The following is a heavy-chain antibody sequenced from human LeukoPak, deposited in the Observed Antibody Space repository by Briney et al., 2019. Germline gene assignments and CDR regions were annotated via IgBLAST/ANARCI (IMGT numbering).Heavy chain of an antibody. Sequence: GGSLRLSCAASGFTFSSYAMSWVRQAPGKGPEWVSAISGSGGSTYYADSVKGRFTISRDNSKNTLYLQMNSLRAEDTAVYYCAKGELLSSHFDYWGQGTLVTVSS. CDR3: AKGELLSSHFDY. CDR1: GFTFSSYA. CDR2: ISGSGGST. D-gene: IGHD3-10*01. J-gene: IGHJ4*02. V-gene: IGHV3-23*01.